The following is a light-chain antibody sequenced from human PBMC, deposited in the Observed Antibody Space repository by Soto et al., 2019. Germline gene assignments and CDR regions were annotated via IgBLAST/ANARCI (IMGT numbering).Light chain of an antibody. CDR3: QQYARSPLA. Sequence: EIVLTQSPGTLSLSPGERATLSCRASQSVSYYLAWYQQRPGQAPRLLIYDASTRATGIPDRFSGSGSGTDFTLTISRLEPEDFAVYFCQQYARSPLAFGGGTKVDIK. CDR1: QSVSYY. CDR2: DAS. V-gene: IGKV3-20*01. J-gene: IGKJ4*01.